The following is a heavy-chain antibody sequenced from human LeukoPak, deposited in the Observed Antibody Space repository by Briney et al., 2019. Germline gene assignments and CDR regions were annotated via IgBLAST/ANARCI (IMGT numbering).Heavy chain of an antibody. D-gene: IGHD3-10*01. J-gene: IGHJ4*02. CDR3: AREYYYGSGNYYNRIDY. CDR1: GYTFTGYC. V-gene: IGHV1-2*02. CDR2: INPDSGGT. Sequence: ASVKVSCKASGYTFTGYCIHWVRQAPGQGLEWMGWINPDSGGTNYAQNFHGRVTMTRDTSISTAYMAVSRLRSDDTAVYYCAREYYYGSGNYYNRIDYWGQGTLVTVSS.